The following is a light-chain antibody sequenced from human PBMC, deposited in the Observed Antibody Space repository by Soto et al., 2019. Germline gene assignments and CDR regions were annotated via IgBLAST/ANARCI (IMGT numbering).Light chain of an antibody. J-gene: IGKJ2*01. V-gene: IGKV3-15*01. CDR3: HQHNNWPYT. CDR2: GAS. CDR1: QSVSSN. Sequence: EIVMTQSPATLSVSPGERVTLSCRASQSVSSNLAWYQQKRGQAPRFLIYGASTRATGIPARFSGSGAGTELPLTISSLQSQDFAVYFCHQHNNWPYTFGQGTKLEMK.